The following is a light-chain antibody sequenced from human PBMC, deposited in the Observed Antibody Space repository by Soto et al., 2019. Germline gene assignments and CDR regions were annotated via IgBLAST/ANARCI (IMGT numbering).Light chain of an antibody. V-gene: IGLV2-14*01. CDR2: EVN. J-gene: IGLJ1*01. CDR3: FSFTTTSNHV. Sequence: QSALTQPASLSGSPGQSITISCTGTSSDIGAYDYVSWFQQHPGKAPKLMISEVNNRPSGVSNRFSGSKSVNPAYLTISGIQVEDEAEYFFFSFTTTSNHVFGTGTKVTVL. CDR1: SSDIGAYDY.